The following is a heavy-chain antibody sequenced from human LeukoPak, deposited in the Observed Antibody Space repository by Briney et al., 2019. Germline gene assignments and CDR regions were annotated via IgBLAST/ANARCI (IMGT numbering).Heavy chain of an antibody. CDR3: ATVVVVPAATWYHFDY. D-gene: IGHD2-2*01. CDR1: GYTLTELS. V-gene: IGHV1-24*01. J-gene: IGHJ4*02. Sequence: ASVKVSCKVSGYTLTELSMHWVRQAPGKGLEWMGGFDPEDGETIYAQKFQGRVTMTEDTSTDTAYMELSSLRSEDTAVYYCATVVVVPAATWYHFDYWGQGTLVTVSS. CDR2: FDPEDGET.